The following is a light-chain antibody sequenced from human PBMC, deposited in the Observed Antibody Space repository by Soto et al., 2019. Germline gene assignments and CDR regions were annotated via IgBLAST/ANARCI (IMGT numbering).Light chain of an antibody. CDR1: PSVTNF. V-gene: IGKV3-15*01. J-gene: IGKJ1*01. CDR2: DAS. Sequence: EVVLTQSPAILSLSPGERATLSCRASPSVTNFLAWYQQKPGQAPRLLIYDASTRATGIPTRFSGSGSGTDFTLTISSLQSEDFAVYYCQQYYNWPRTFGQGTKVDIK. CDR3: QQYYNWPRT.